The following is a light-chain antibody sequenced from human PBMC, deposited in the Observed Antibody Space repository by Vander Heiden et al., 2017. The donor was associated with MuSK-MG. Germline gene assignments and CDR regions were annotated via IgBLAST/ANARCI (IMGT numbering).Light chain of an antibody. CDR1: QSVSSY. CDR2: DAS. Sequence: EIVLTQSPATLSLSPGERATLSCRASQSVSSYLAWYQQKPGQAPRLLIYDASNRATVIPARFSGSAYATDFTLTISRRDPDDFAVYYCQQRNKGHLRFTFGHGTKVDI. CDR3: QQRNKGHLRFT. V-gene: IGKV3-11*01. J-gene: IGKJ3*01.